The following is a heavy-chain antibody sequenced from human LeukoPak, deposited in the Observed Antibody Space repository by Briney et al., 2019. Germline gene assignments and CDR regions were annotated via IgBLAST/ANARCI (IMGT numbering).Heavy chain of an antibody. D-gene: IGHD1-7*01. J-gene: IGHJ4*02. CDR2: TKQDGSEK. CDR3: VGWGISGITNH. V-gene: IGHV3-7*01. Sequence: GGSLRLSCAVSELTSSTSWMSWVRQAPGKGLEWVAQTKQDGSEKYYVDSVKGRFTTSRDENSLFLQMNSVRAEDTAVYYCVGWGISGITNHWGQGTLVTVSS. CDR1: ELTSSTSW.